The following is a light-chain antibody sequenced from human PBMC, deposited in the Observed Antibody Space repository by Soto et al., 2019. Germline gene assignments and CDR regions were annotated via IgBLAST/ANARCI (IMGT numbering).Light chain of an antibody. CDR1: SSNIGNSP. CDR2: TTN. V-gene: IGLV1-44*01. Sequence: QSVLTQPPPASGTPGQRVTISCSGDSSNIGNSPVNWYQQLPGTAPTLLIYTTNQRPSGVPGPFSGSKSDTSASLGISGLQSEDGADYYCAAWDDSLSGYVFGTGTKVTVL. CDR3: AAWDDSLSGYV. J-gene: IGLJ1*01.